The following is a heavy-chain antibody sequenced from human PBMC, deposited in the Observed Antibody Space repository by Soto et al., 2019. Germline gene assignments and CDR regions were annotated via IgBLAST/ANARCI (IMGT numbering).Heavy chain of an antibody. CDR1: GFTFSSYW. Sequence: EVQLVESGGGLVQPGGSLRLSCAASGFTFSSYWMSWVRQAPGKGLEWVANIKQDGSEKYYVDSVKGRFTISRDNAKNPLYLQMTSLRAEDTAVYYCARVRCSGGSCYFSDYFDYWGQGTLVPVSS. V-gene: IGHV3-7*01. CDR3: ARVRCSGGSCYFSDYFDY. D-gene: IGHD2-15*01. J-gene: IGHJ4*02. CDR2: IKQDGSEK.